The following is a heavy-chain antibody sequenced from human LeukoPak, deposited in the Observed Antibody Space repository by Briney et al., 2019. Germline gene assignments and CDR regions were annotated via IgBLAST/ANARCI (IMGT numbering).Heavy chain of an antibody. Sequence: ASVKVSCKVSGYTLTELSMHWVRQVSGKGLEWMGGFDPEDGETIYAQKFQGRVTMTEDTSTDTAYMELSSLRSEDTAVYYCATPVAYWFDPWGQGTLVTVSS. CDR1: GYTLTELS. D-gene: IGHD2-8*02. CDR2: FDPEDGET. V-gene: IGHV1-24*01. J-gene: IGHJ5*02. CDR3: ATPVAYWFDP.